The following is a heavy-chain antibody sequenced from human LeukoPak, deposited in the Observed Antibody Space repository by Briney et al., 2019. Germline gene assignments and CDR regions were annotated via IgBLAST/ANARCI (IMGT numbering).Heavy chain of an antibody. V-gene: IGHV4-59*08. CDR1: GGSISGYY. CDR2: IYYSGNT. CDR3: ARSDYYYDSSGPLDY. Sequence: SETLSLTCTVSGGSISGYYWSWIRQPPGRGLEWIGYIYYSGNTNYNPSLKSRVTISLDMSKNQFSLKLSSVTAADTAVYYCARSDYYYDSSGPLDYWGQGTLVTVSS. J-gene: IGHJ4*02. D-gene: IGHD3-22*01.